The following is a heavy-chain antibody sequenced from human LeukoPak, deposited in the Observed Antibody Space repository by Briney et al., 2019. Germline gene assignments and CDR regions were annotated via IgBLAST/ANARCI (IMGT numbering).Heavy chain of an antibody. V-gene: IGHV3-23*01. CDR3: AVDFWSGYYTGMSVDY. CDR2: ISGSGGST. D-gene: IGHD3-3*01. CDR1: GFTFSSYA. Sequence: GGSPRLFCAASGFTFSSYAMSWVRQAPGKGLEWVSAISGSGGSTYYADSVKGRFTISRDNSKNTLYLQMNSLRAEDTAVYYCAVDFWSGYYTGMSVDYWGQGTLVTVSS. J-gene: IGHJ4*02.